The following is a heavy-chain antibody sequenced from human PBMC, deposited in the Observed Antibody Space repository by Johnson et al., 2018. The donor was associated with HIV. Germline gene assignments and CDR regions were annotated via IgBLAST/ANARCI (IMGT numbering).Heavy chain of an antibody. D-gene: IGHD1-26*01. Sequence: VQLVESGGGLVQPGGSLRLSCAASGFTFSSYWMSWVRQAPGKGLEWVANIKQDGRGTFYVDSVKGRFTVSRDNAKNSLYLQMNSLRAEYTAVYYCARLIVGAPGAFDIWGQGTMVTVSS. V-gene: IGHV3-7*03. CDR1: GFTFSSYW. J-gene: IGHJ3*02. CDR2: IKQDGRGT. CDR3: ARLIVGAPGAFDI.